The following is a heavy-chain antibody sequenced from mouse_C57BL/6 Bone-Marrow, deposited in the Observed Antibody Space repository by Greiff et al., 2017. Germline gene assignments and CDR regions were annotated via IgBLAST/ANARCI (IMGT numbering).Heavy chain of an antibody. Sequence: EVKVVESGGGLVQSGRSLRLSCATSGFTFSDFYMEWVRQAPGKGLEWIAASRNKANDYTTEYSASVKGRFIVSRDTSQSILYLQMNALRAEDTAIYYCARDYYGNSWYFDVWGTGTTVTVSS. CDR1: GFTFSDFY. CDR3: ARDYYGNSWYFDV. CDR2: SRNKANDYTT. J-gene: IGHJ1*03. D-gene: IGHD2-1*01. V-gene: IGHV7-1*01.